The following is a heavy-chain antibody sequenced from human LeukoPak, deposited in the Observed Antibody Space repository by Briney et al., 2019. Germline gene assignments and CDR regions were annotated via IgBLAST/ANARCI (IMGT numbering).Heavy chain of an antibody. D-gene: IGHD3-10*01. Sequence: GGSLRLSCAASGFTFSTCSMNWVRQAPGKGLEWVSYITSNSGTIYYADSVRGRFTISRDNAKNLLYLQMSSLRAEDTAVYYCARVVYGSGSYYRFLDYWGQGTLVTVSS. CDR2: ITSNSGTI. J-gene: IGHJ4*02. CDR3: ARVVYGSGSYYRFLDY. CDR1: GFTFSTCS. V-gene: IGHV3-48*01.